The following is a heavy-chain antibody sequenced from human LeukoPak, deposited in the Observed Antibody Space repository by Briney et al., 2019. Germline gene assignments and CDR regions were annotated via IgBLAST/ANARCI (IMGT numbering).Heavy chain of an antibody. V-gene: IGHV4-39*02. D-gene: IGHD2-2*01. J-gene: IGHJ4*02. CDR2: IYYTGGT. CDR1: GGSTTTSSYY. Sequence: PSETLSLTCSVSGGSTTTSSYYWGWIRQPPEKGLEWIGSIYYTGGTYYSPSLKSRVTISVDTSKNQFSLKLSSVTAADTAVYYCAGDWVPAANGDRDYWGQGTLVTASS. CDR3: AGDWVPAANGDRDY.